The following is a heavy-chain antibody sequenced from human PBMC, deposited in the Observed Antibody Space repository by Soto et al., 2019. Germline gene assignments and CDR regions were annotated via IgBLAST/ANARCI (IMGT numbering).Heavy chain of an antibody. CDR1: GYTFTDFS. CDR3: ARPASPGMEADGLDF. J-gene: IGHJ3*01. V-gene: IGHV1-2*02. D-gene: IGHD1-1*01. Sequence: QVHLVQSGAEVKKPGTSLKVSCKASGYTFTDFSLPWVRQVPGRGTEWVGWFNPNSGGTNFGRKFQDRVIMTSDTASNTAYMERNGLTSDDAAVYYCARPASPGMEADGLDFWGQGTMVTVS. CDR2: FNPNSGGT.